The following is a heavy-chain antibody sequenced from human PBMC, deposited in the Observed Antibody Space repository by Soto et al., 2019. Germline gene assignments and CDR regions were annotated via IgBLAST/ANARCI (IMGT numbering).Heavy chain of an antibody. Sequence: AGGSLRLSCAASGFTFSTYGMHWVRQAPGKGLEWVATIWKDGTNKFYADSVKGRFTISRDNSENTLYLQMNSLRAEDTAVYYCVTSIVIAGSLDYWGLGTLVTVSS. V-gene: IGHV3-33*01. J-gene: IGHJ4*02. CDR3: VTSIVIAGSLDY. CDR1: GFTFSTYG. CDR2: IWKDGTNK. D-gene: IGHD6-19*01.